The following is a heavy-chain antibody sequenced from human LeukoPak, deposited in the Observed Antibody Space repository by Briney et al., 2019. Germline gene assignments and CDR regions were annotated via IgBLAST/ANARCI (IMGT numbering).Heavy chain of an antibody. D-gene: IGHD3-22*01. CDR3: ARDLIYDSSGYYPGGLDY. Sequence: PSETLSLTCTVSGGSISSGDYYWSWIRQPPGKGLEWIGYIYYSGSTYYNPSLKSRVTISVDTSKNQFSLKLSSVTAADTAVYYCARDLIYDSSGYYPGGLDYWGRGTLVTVSS. CDR2: IYYSGST. J-gene: IGHJ4*02. V-gene: IGHV4-30-4*01. CDR1: GGSISSGDYY.